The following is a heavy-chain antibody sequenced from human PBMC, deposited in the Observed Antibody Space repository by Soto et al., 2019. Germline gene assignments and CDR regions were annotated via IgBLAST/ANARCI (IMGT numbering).Heavy chain of an antibody. CDR3: AREGVRGMDL. D-gene: IGHD3-10*01. J-gene: IGHJ6*02. Sequence: QVQLVQSGAEVKKPGASVKVSCKASGYTFTSYDINWVRQATGQGLEGMGWMNPNSANTGYAQKCQGRVTMTRNTSITTAYLALSSLSSEDTAVYYCAREGVRGMDLWGQGTTVTVSS. V-gene: IGHV1-8*01. CDR1: GYTFTSYD. CDR2: MNPNSANT.